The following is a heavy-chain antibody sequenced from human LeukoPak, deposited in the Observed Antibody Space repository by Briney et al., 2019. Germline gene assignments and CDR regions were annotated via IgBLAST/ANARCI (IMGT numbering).Heavy chain of an antibody. J-gene: IGHJ6*02. CDR3: AREDVAAGIYGMDV. D-gene: IGHD6-13*01. V-gene: IGHV1-3*01. CDR1: GYTFTSYA. Sequence: ASVKVSCKASGYTFTSYAMHWVRQAPGQRLEWMGWINAGNGNTNYAQKLQGRVTMTRDTSTSTVYMELSSLRSEDTAVYYCAREDVAAGIYGMDVWGQGTTVTVSS. CDR2: INAGNGNT.